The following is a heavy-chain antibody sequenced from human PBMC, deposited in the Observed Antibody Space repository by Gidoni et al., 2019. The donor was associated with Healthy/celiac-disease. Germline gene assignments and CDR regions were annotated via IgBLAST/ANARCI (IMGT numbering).Heavy chain of an antibody. J-gene: IGHJ6*03. CDR1: GFTFSSYW. V-gene: IGHV3-74*01. Sequence: GFTFSSYWMHWVRQAPGKGLVWVSRITSDGSSTSYADSVKGRFTISRDNAKNTLYLQMNSLRAEDTAVYYCARVGRYCSGGSCYSGLYYYYMDVWGKGTTVTVSS. D-gene: IGHD2-15*01. CDR2: ITSDGSST. CDR3: ARVGRYCSGGSCYSGLYYYYMDV.